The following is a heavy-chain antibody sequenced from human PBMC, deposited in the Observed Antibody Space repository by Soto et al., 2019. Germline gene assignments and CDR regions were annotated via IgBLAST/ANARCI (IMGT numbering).Heavy chain of an antibody. CDR1: GFTFRDYY. CDR2: IDSSNKYT. Sequence: QVQLVESGGGLVRPGGSLRLSCEASGFTFRDYYMTWFRQAPGTGLEWLSYIDSSNKYTNYADSVKGRFTISRDNAKNSLSLQMHSLRADVTAVYYCAREYYYTMDVWGQGTMVNVSS. CDR3: AREYYYTMDV. J-gene: IGHJ6*02. V-gene: IGHV3-11*05.